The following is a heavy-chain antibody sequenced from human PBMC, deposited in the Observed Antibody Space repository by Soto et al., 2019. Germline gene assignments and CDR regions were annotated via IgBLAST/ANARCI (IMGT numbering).Heavy chain of an antibody. CDR2: IWYDGSNK. CDR1: GFTFSSYG. Sequence: GGSLRLSCAASGFTFSSYGMHWVRQAPGKGLEWVAVIWYDGSNKYYADSVKGRFTISRDNSKNTLYLQMNSLRAEDTAVYYCARELLSMVRGVAYFDYWGQGTLVTVSS. D-gene: IGHD3-10*01. V-gene: IGHV3-33*01. J-gene: IGHJ4*02. CDR3: ARELLSMVRGVAYFDY.